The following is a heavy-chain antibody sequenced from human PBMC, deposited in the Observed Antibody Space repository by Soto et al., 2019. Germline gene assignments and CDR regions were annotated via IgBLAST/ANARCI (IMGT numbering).Heavy chain of an antibody. CDR2: IDPSDSYT. Sequence: GESLKISCKGSGYSFTSYWISWVRQMPGKGLEWMGRIDPSDSYTNYSPFFQGHVTISADKPISTAYLQWSSLKASDTAMYYCARLVITATSPRGMHVWGQGTTVTV. CDR1: GYSFTSYW. J-gene: IGHJ6*02. V-gene: IGHV5-10-1*01. D-gene: IGHD6-25*01. CDR3: ARLVITATSPRGMHV.